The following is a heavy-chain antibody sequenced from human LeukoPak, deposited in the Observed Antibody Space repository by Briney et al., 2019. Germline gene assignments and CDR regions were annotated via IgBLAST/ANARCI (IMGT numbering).Heavy chain of an antibody. CDR1: GFTFSDYH. V-gene: IGHV3-11*01. J-gene: IGHJ4*02. D-gene: IGHD6-19*01. Sequence: GGSLRLSCAASGFTFSDYHMSWIRQASGKGLEWVSYISSSGGTISYADSMKGRFTISRDNAKKSLYLQMNSLRAEDTAVYYCARGPVSSSGFFGYWGQGTLVTVSS. CDR3: ARGPVSSSGFFGY. CDR2: ISSSGGTI.